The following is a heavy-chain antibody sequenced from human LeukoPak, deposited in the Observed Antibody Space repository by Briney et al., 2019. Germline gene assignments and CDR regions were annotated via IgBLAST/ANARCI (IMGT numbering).Heavy chain of an antibody. CDR2: ITSTSSYI. V-gene: IGHV3-21*01. Sequence: GGSLRLSCAASGFAFSTYSMNWVRQAPGKGLEWVSSITSTSSYIYYADSVTGRFTISRDNAKNSLYLQMNTLRAEDTAVYYCARVAGGSHHFDYWGQGTLVTVSS. J-gene: IGHJ4*02. CDR1: GFAFSTYS. D-gene: IGHD1-26*01. CDR3: ARVAGGSHHFDY.